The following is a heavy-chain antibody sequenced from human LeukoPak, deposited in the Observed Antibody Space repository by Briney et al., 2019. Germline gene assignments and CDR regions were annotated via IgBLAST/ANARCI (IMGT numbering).Heavy chain of an antibody. CDR3: TPLTDTAAGKVY. D-gene: IGHD6-13*01. Sequence: GGSLRLSCAASGFTFSNAWMNWVRQAPGKGLEWVGRIKSKTDGGTTDYAAPVKGRFTISRDDSKNTLYPQMNSLKTEDTAVYYCTPLTDTAAGKVYWGQGTLVTVSS. CDR1: GFTFSNAW. CDR2: IKSKTDGGTT. J-gene: IGHJ4*02. V-gene: IGHV3-15*07.